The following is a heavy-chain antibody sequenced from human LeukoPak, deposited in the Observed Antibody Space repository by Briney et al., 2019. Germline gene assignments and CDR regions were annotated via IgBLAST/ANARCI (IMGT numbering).Heavy chain of an antibody. J-gene: IGHJ4*02. Sequence: PGGSLRLSCAASGFTFSSYSMSWVRQPPGKGLEWVSGISNNGGSTYYADSVKGRFAISRDNSKNTLYLQMNSLRAEDTAVYYCARDLWDIVVVPAAMGYYFDYWGQGTLVTVSS. CDR3: ARDLWDIVVVPAAMGYYFDY. CDR1: GFTFSSYS. CDR2: ISNNGGST. V-gene: IGHV3-23*01. D-gene: IGHD2-2*01.